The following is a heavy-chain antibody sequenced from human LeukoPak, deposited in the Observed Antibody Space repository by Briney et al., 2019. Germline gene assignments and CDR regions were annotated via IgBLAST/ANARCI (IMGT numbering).Heavy chain of an antibody. V-gene: IGHV4-34*01. CDR3: ARDPFNWSTTGGDY. J-gene: IGHJ4*02. CDR1: GGSFSGYY. CDR2: INHSGST. Sequence: SETLSLTCAVYGGSFSGYYWSWVRQPPGKGLEWIGEINHSGSTNYNPSLTSRGTISVDTSKNQFSLKLSSVTAADTAVYYCARDPFNWSTTGGDYWGQGTLVTVSS. D-gene: IGHD3-9*01.